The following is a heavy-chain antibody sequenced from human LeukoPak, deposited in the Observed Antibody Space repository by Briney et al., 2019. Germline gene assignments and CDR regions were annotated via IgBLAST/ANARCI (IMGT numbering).Heavy chain of an antibody. CDR3: AKGSASSRPYYFDF. CDR2: ITGSGDGT. Sequence: GGSLRLSCAASGFTFNNYAMTLVRQAPGKGLEWVSAITGSGDGTFHADSVKGRFTIPRDNSKNTLYLQMNSLRAEDTAVYYCAKGSASSRPYYFDFWGQEILVTVST. CDR1: GFTFNNYA. V-gene: IGHV3-23*01. D-gene: IGHD6-19*01. J-gene: IGHJ4*02.